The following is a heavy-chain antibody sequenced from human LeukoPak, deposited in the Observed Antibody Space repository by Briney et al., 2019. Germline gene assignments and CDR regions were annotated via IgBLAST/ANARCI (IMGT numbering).Heavy chain of an antibody. D-gene: IGHD1-26*01. CDR2: ISSSSSTI. CDR1: GFTFSSYS. Sequence: PGGSLRLSCAASGFTFSSYSMNWVRQAPGKGLEWVSYISSSSSTIYYADSVKGRFTISRDNAKNSLYLQMNSLRAEDTAVYYCARGWELLYWYGMDVWGQGTTVTVSS. V-gene: IGHV3-48*01. CDR3: ARGWELLYWYGMDV. J-gene: IGHJ6*02.